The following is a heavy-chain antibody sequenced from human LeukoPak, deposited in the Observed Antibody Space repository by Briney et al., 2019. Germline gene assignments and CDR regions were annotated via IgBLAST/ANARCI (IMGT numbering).Heavy chain of an antibody. Sequence: PGGSLRLSCAASGFTFSSYSMNWVRQAPGKGLEWVSSISSSSSYIYYADSVRGRFTISRDNANNSLYLQMNNLRVEDTALYYCARGVDTVTPGYLDYWGQGILVTVSS. CDR3: ARGVDTVTPGYLDY. D-gene: IGHD4-17*01. J-gene: IGHJ4*02. CDR2: ISSSSSYI. CDR1: GFTFSSYS. V-gene: IGHV3-21*01.